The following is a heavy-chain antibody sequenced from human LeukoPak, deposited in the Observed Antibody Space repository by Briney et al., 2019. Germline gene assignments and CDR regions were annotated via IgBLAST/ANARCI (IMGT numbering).Heavy chain of an antibody. V-gene: IGHV1-46*01. CDR3: ARVSTVLIWFGDKGPFDY. Sequence: ASVKVSCKVSGYTFTSYYMHWVRQAPGQGLEWMGIINPSGGSTSYAQKFQGRVTMTRDTSTSTVYMELSSLRSEDTAVYYCARVSTVLIWFGDKGPFDYWGQGTLVTVSS. D-gene: IGHD3-10*01. CDR2: INPSGGST. J-gene: IGHJ4*02. CDR1: GYTFTSYY.